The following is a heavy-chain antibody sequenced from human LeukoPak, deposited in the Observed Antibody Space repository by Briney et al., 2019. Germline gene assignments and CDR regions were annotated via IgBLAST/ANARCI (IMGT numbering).Heavy chain of an antibody. CDR3: AKAVDDFWSGYYRYYGMDV. CDR1: GFTFSSYA. D-gene: IGHD3-3*01. CDR2: FSGSGGST. Sequence: GGSLRLSCAASGFTFSSYAMSWVRQAPGKGLEWVSAFSGSGGSTYYADSVRGRFTISRDNSKNTLYLQMNSLRAEDTAVYYCAKAVDDFWSGYYRYYGMDVWGQGTTVTVSS. V-gene: IGHV3-23*01. J-gene: IGHJ6*02.